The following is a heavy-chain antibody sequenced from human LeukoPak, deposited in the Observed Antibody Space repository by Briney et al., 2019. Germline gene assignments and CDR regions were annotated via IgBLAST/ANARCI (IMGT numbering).Heavy chain of an antibody. CDR2: VLYDGSLK. V-gene: IGHV3-30*02. CDR1: GFTFSRCD. J-gene: IGHJ3*01. D-gene: IGHD3-10*01. Sequence: GGSLRLSCAASGFTFSRCDMHWVRQAPGKGREWVAFVLYDGSLKYYADSVRGRVTISRDNSKNTLYLQMNSLRAEDTAVYYCAKRSMVRGVQFDAFDLWGQGTIVTVSS. CDR3: AKRSMVRGVQFDAFDL.